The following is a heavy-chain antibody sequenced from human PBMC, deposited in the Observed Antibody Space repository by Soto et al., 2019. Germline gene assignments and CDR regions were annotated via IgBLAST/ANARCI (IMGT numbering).Heavy chain of an antibody. J-gene: IGHJ6*02. Sequence: SLRLSCAVSGFTFSNYNMNWVRQPPGKGLEWVSSITSAGSYIYYAESLKGRVTISRDNAKNSLFLQMNSLRAEDTALYFCARGILGGVRIDYGMDVWGQGTTVTVSS. CDR2: ITSAGSYI. V-gene: IGHV3-21*01. D-gene: IGHD2-8*02. CDR3: ARGILGGVRIDYGMDV. CDR1: GFTFSNYN.